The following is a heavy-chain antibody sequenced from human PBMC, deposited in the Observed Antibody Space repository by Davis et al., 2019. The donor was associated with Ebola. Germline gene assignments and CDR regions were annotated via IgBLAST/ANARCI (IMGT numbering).Heavy chain of an antibody. J-gene: IGHJ4*02. D-gene: IGHD6-19*01. Sequence: GESLKISCTASGFTVSSNHMSWVRQAPGKGLEWVSVIYAHSTAYADSVRGRFIISRDKSNNTLYLEMNSLRVDDTAVYYCATTQWLREFDNWGQGTLVTVSS. CDR3: ATTQWLREFDN. CDR2: IYAHST. CDR1: GFTVSSNH. V-gene: IGHV3-53*05.